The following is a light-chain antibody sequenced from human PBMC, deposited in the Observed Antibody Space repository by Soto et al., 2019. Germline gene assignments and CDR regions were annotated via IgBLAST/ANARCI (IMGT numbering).Light chain of an antibody. V-gene: IGLV2-14*01. J-gene: IGLJ2*01. CDR3: SSFTSSNTLL. Sequence: QSALTQPASVSGSPGQSITISCTGTSSDVGGYDYVSWYQHPPGKAPKLIIYEVTNRPSGVSDRFSGSKSGNTASLTISGLQAEDEADYYCSSFTSSNTLLFGGGTQLTVL. CDR2: EVT. CDR1: SSDVGGYDY.